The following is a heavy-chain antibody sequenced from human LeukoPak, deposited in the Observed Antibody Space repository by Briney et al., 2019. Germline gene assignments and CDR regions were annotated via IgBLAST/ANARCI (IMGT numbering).Heavy chain of an antibody. CDR1: GGPISGYH. Sequence: SETLSLTCDVSGGPISGYHWSWIRQPPGKGLEWIGNIYYRGSTNYSPSLNSRVTISIDTSKSQFSLKLSSVTAADTAVYYCAREAALYYYDSSGYYHPWGQGTLVTVSS. D-gene: IGHD3-22*01. J-gene: IGHJ5*02. CDR3: AREAALYYYDSSGYYHP. CDR2: IYYRGST. V-gene: IGHV4-59*12.